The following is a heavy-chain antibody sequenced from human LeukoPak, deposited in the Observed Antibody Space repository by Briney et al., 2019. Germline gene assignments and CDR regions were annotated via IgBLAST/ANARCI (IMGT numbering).Heavy chain of an antibody. CDR1: GYTFTSYG. J-gene: IGHJ4*02. Sequence: ASVKVSCKASGYTFTSYGISWVRQAPGQGLEWMGCISAYNGNTNYAQKLQGRVTMTTDTSTSTAYMELRGLRSDDTAVYYCARDRYYYDSSGYYDSDYWGQGTLVTVSS. CDR2: ISAYNGNT. D-gene: IGHD3-22*01. V-gene: IGHV1-18*01. CDR3: ARDRYYYDSSGYYDSDY.